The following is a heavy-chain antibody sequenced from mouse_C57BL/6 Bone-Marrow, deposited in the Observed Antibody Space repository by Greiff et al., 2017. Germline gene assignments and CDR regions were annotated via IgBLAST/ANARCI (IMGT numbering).Heavy chain of an antibody. CDR3: VGQPPYYGFYAMDY. J-gene: IGHJ4*01. CDR1: GFSFNTYA. CDR2: IRSKSNNYAT. Sequence: EVQLVESGGGLVQPKGSLKLSCAASGFSFNTYAMNWVRQAPGKGLEWVARIRSKSNNYATYYADSVKDRFTISRDDSESMLYLQMNNLKTEDTAMYYCVGQPPYYGFYAMDYWGQGTAVTVSS. V-gene: IGHV10-1*01. D-gene: IGHD1-1*01.